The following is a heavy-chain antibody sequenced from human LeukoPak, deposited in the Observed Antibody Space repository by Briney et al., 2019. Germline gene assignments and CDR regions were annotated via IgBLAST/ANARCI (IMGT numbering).Heavy chain of an antibody. D-gene: IGHD6-13*01. CDR2: ISAYNGNT. CDR3: ARARQPYSSSWSDY. J-gene: IGHJ4*02. V-gene: IGHV1-18*01. CDR1: GYTFTNCG. Sequence: ASMKVSCKASGYTFTNCGISWVRQAPGQGLEWMGWISAYNGNTNYAQKFQGRVTMTTDTSTSTAYMELRSLRYDDTAVYYCARARQPYSSSWSDYWGQGTLVTVSS.